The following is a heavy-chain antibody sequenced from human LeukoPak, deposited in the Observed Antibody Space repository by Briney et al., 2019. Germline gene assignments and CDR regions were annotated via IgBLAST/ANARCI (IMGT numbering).Heavy chain of an antibody. CDR3: ARDKGPAAIRAFDI. D-gene: IGHD2-2*01. Sequence: GRSLRLSCAASGFTFSSYGMHWVRRAPGKGLEWVAVIWYDGSNKYYADSVKGRFTISRDNSKNTLYLQMNSLRAEDTAVYYCARDKGPAAIRAFDIWGQGTMVTVSS. CDR1: GFTFSSYG. CDR2: IWYDGSNK. V-gene: IGHV3-33*01. J-gene: IGHJ3*02.